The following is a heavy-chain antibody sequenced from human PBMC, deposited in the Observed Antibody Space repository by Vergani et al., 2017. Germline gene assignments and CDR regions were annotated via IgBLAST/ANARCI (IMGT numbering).Heavy chain of an antibody. V-gene: IGHV4-31*03. CDR3: AWFKDIVVVPAAARYNWFDP. Sequence: QVQLQESGPGLVKPSQTLSLTCTVSGGSISSGGYYWSWIRQHPGKGLEWIGYIYYSGSTYYNPSLKSRVTISVDTSKNQFSLKLSSVTAAETSVYYCAWFKDIVVVPAAARYNWFDPWGQGTLVTVSS. D-gene: IGHD2-2*01. CDR1: GGSISSGGYY. CDR2: IYYSGST. J-gene: IGHJ5*02.